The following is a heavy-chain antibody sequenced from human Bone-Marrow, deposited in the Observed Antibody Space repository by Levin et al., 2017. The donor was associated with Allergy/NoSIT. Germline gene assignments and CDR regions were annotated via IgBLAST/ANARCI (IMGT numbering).Heavy chain of an antibody. D-gene: IGHD5-24*01. CDR3: ARAPRKAWLQP. Sequence: SQTLSLTCDVSGTSISTYYWTWIRQSPGKGVEWIGNIFHNGNTNYNPSLKTRVTISADMSKRQFSLQLTSVTAADTAVYYCARAPRKAWLQPWGPGTLVTVSS. CDR2: IFHNGNT. V-gene: IGHV4-59*01. CDR1: GTSISTYY. J-gene: IGHJ4*02.